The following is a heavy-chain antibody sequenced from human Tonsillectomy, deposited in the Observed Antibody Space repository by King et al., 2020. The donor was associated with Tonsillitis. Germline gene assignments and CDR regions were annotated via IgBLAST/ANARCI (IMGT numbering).Heavy chain of an antibody. CDR1: GFSVGNTY. CDR2: IYGGGDT. V-gene: IGHV3-53*04. D-gene: IGHD3-10*01. J-gene: IGHJ5*02. CDR3: ARGQSGAGNYHFDA. Sequence: VQLVESGGALVQPGGSLRLSCVASGFSVGNTYMTWVRQAPGKGLDWVSLIYGGGDTNYADSVKGRFTIHRHNSNNTLYLQMNSLRIDDTAVYFCARGQSGAGNYHFDAWGQGTLVAVSS.